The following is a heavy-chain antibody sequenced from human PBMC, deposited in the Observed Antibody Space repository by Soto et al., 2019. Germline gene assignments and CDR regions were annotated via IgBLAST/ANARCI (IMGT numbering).Heavy chain of an antibody. CDR1: GASVSTNTAA. CDR2: TYYGSQWYN. CDR3: AKAWNSGVAAVFGMDV. J-gene: IGHJ6*02. Sequence: PSQTLSLTCAISGASVSTNTAAWNWIRQSPTRGLEWLGRTYYGSQWYNDCAVSVKSRIAITPDTSKNQFSLHLNSVTPEDAAAYYCAKAWNSGVAAVFGMDVWGQGTTVTVSS. D-gene: IGHD6-19*01. V-gene: IGHV6-1*01.